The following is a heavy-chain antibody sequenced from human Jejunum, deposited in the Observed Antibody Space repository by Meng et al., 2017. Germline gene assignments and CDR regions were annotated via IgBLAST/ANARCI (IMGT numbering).Heavy chain of an antibody. Sequence: QAHRNESGPGLVKPSETLNLTCTVSGGSISNDYWSWLRKPPGKGPKWLAYIYYTGKTNYNPSLKSRLTISIATSKNQFSLKLNSVTAAYTAVYYCARVAGWYPSWGQGTLVTVSS. J-gene: IGHJ5*02. D-gene: IGHD6-19*01. CDR3: ARVAGWYPS. CDR2: IYYTGKT. V-gene: IGHV4-59*01. CDR1: GGSISNDY.